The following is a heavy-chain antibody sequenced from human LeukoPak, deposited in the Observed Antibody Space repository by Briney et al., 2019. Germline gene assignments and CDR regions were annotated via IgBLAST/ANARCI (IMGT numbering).Heavy chain of an antibody. CDR3: AAGYSGYGAVDY. CDR2: IYYSGST. Sequence: SETLSLTCTVSGGSISSYYWSWIRQPPGKGLEWIGYIYYSGSTNYNPSLKSRVTISVDTSKNQFSLKLSSVTAADTAVYYCAAGYSGYGAVDYWGQGTLVTVSS. V-gene: IGHV4-59*01. CDR1: GGSISSYY. D-gene: IGHD5-12*01. J-gene: IGHJ4*02.